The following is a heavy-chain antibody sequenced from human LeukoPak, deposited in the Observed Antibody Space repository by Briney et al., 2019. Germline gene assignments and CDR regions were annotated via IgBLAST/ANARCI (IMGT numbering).Heavy chain of an antibody. D-gene: IGHD3-3*01. Sequence: SETLSLTCTVYRGSISGYYWTWIRQPPGMGLQWIGYMYYSGTTKYNPSLKSRVTTSMDTSKNQFSLKVNSVTAADTAVYYCARVGFWSGSYTGYFDYWGQGALVTVSS. CDR2: MYYSGTT. J-gene: IGHJ4*02. CDR3: ARVGFWSGSYTGYFDY. CDR1: RGSISGYY. V-gene: IGHV4-59*12.